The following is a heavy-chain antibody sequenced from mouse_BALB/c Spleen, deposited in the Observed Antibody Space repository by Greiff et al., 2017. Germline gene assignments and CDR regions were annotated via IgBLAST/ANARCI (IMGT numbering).Heavy chain of an antibody. CDR2: IDPSDSET. CDR1: GYSFTSYW. V-gene: IGHV1S127*01. CDR3: ASTGRGYYFDQ. D-gene: IGHD4-1*01. J-gene: IGHJ2*01. Sequence: QVQQQQSGPQLVRPGASVKISCKASGYSFTSYWMHWVKQRPGQGLEWIGMIDPSDSETRLNQKFKDKATLTVDKSSSTAYMQLSSPTSEDSAVYYCASTGRGYYFDQWRKGNTHTVSS.